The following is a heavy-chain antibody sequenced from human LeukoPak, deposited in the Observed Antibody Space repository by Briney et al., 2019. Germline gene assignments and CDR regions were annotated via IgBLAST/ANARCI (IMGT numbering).Heavy chain of an antibody. J-gene: IGHJ5*02. D-gene: IGHD6-13*01. CDR3: AREVEAAGRGFDP. V-gene: IGHV4-4*07. CDR1: SGSISNYY. CDR2: ISSSGST. Sequence: SETLSLTCTVSSGSISNYYWSWIRQSAGKGLEWIGRISSSGSTNYNPSLKSRVTMSVDTSKNRFSLNLTPVTAADTAVYYCAREVEAAGRGFDPWGQGTLVTVCS.